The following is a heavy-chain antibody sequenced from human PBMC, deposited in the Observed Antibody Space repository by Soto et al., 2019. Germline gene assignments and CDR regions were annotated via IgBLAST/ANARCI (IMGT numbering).Heavy chain of an antibody. Sequence: PSETLSLTCSVYGVVTFSGSYYWSWIRQRPGKGLECLGYIFNSGSAYYNPSLRSLVTISIDTSKDEFSLTLSSVTAADTAVYFCARGYSGYDYNFDYWGQGSSVTVSS. J-gene: IGHJ4*02. CDR3: ARGYSGYDYNFDY. CDR2: IFNSGSA. CDR1: GVVTFSGSYY. D-gene: IGHD5-12*01. V-gene: IGHV4-31*01.